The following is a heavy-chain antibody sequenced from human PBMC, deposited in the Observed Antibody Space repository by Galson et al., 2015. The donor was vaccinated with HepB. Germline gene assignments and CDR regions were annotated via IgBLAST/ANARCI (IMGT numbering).Heavy chain of an antibody. V-gene: IGHV4-61*02. J-gene: IGHJ3*02. CDR3: ARDRDDFWSGYSWGTDAFDI. D-gene: IGHD3-3*01. CDR1: SGSISSGSYY. Sequence: TLSLTCTVSSGSISSGSYYWSWIRQPAGKGLEWIGRIYTSGSTNYNPSLKSRVTISVDTSKNQFSLKLSSVTAADTAVYYCARDRDDFWSGYSWGTDAFDIWGQGTMVTVSS. CDR2: IYTSGST.